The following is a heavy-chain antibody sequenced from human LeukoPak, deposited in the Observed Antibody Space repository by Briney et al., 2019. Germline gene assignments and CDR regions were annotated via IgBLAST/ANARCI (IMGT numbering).Heavy chain of an antibody. J-gene: IGHJ4*02. V-gene: IGHV3-30*02. CDR2: IQYDESNK. CDR1: RYTFSNYG. CDR3: AKTDY. Sequence: PGGSLRLSCAASRYTFSNYGIHWVRQAPGKGLEWVAFIQYDESNKYYADSVKSRFTISRDNSKNTLFLQMNSLRAEDTAVYYCAKTDYWGQGTLVTVSS.